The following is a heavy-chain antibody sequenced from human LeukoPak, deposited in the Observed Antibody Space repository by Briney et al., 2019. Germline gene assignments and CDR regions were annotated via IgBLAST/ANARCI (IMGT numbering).Heavy chain of an antibody. J-gene: IGHJ4*02. V-gene: IGHV3-23*01. CDR2: ISGNGGST. D-gene: IGHD2-15*01. CDR3: SRRYCGGGTCYPIDF. CDR1: GFTFSSYP. Sequence: GGSLRLSCAASGFTFSSYPMNWVRQAPGQGLGWVSAISGNGGSTYYADSVKGRFTISRDNSKNKLYLQMNRLRAEGTALYCCSRRYCGGGTCYPIDFWGQGTVVTVSS.